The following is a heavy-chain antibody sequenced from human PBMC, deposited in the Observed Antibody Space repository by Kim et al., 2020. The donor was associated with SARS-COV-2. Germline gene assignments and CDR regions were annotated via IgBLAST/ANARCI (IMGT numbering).Heavy chain of an antibody. J-gene: IGHJ4*02. CDR1: GFTFSSYG. Sequence: GGSLRLSCAASGFTFSSYGMHWVRQAQGKGLEWVAVISYDGSNKYYADSVKGRFTISRDNSKNTLYLQMNSLRAEDTAVYYCAKSGYSYGYFPDSYYFDYWGQGTLVTVSS. V-gene: IGHV3-30*18. CDR2: ISYDGSNK. CDR3: AKSGYSYGYFPDSYYFDY. D-gene: IGHD5-18*01.